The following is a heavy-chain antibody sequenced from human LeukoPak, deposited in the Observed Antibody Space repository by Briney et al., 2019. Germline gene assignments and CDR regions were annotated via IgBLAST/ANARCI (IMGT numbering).Heavy chain of an antibody. J-gene: IGHJ4*02. Sequence: SETLSLTCGVSGGAITNYYWGWIRQPPGKGLEWIGSIYYSGSTYYNPSLKSRVTISVDTSKNQFSLKLSSVTAADPAVYYCASGHYDSSGYSFAYSSQGTLPTVSS. CDR2: IYYSGST. CDR1: GGAITNYY. CDR3: ASGHYDSSGYSFAY. V-gene: IGHV4-39*07. D-gene: IGHD3-22*01.